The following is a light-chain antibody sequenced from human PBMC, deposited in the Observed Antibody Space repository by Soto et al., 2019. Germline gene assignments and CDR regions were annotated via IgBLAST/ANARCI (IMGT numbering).Light chain of an antibody. J-gene: IGLJ2*01. Sequence: QAVVTQEPSLTVSPGVTVTLTCGSSTGAVTSGHYPYWFQQKPGQAPRTLIYDTSNKHSWTPARFSGSLLGGKAALTLSGAQPEDEAEYYCLLSYSGARPYVVFGGGTKVTVL. CDR1: TGAVTSGHY. V-gene: IGLV7-46*01. CDR3: LLSYSGARPYVV. CDR2: DTS.